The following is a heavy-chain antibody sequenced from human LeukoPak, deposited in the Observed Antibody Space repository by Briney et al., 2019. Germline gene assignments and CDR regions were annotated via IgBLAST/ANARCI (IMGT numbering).Heavy chain of an antibody. Sequence: GGSLRLSCAASGFTLSDYYMSWIRQAPGKGLEWVSYISSSGSTIYYADSVKGRFTISRDNAKNSLYLQMNSLRAEDTAVYYCARASISGYGGPYYYGMDVWGQGTTVTVSS. D-gene: IGHD5-12*01. CDR1: GFTLSDYY. CDR3: ARASISGYGGPYYYGMDV. V-gene: IGHV3-11*01. CDR2: ISSSGSTI. J-gene: IGHJ6*02.